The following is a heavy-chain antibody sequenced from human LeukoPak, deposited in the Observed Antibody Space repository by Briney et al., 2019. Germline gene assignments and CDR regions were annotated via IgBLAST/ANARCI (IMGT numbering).Heavy chain of an antibody. CDR2: MNPSGST. CDR3: ARGRQDVTMIVVVMTAVSYYLDV. J-gene: IGHJ6*03. V-gene: IGHV4-34*01. D-gene: IGHD3-22*01. CDR1: GGSFSGYY. Sequence: SETLSLTCAVYGGSFSGYYWTWIRQTPEKGLEWIGEMNPSGSTNYNPSLKSRGTISVETSKNKISLDLSSVTAADTAVYYCARGRQDVTMIVVVMTAVSYYLDVWGKGTTVTVS.